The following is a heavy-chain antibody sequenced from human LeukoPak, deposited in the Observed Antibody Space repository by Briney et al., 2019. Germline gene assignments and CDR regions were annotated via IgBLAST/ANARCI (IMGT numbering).Heavy chain of an antibody. D-gene: IGHD1-26*01. V-gene: IGHV4-4*07. CDR2: IYTSGST. Sequence: SETLSLTCTVSGGSISSYHWCWIRQPAGKGLEWIGRIYTSGSTNYNPSLKSRVTMSVDTSKNQFSLKLSSVTAADTAVYYCARETRELLSAFDIWGQGTMVTVSS. CDR3: ARETRELLSAFDI. J-gene: IGHJ3*02. CDR1: GGSISSYH.